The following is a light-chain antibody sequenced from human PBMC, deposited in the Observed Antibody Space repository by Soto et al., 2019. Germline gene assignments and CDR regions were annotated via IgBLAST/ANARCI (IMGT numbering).Light chain of an antibody. CDR3: SSYTSSSTLV. V-gene: IGLV2-14*01. CDR2: EVS. J-gene: IGLJ1*01. CDR1: SSDVGGYNY. Sequence: QSALTQPASVSGSPGQSITISCTGTSSDVGGYNYVSWYQQHPGKAPKFMISEVSNRPSGVSNRFSASKSGNTASLTISGLQAEDEADYYCSSYTSSSTLVFGTGTKVTGL.